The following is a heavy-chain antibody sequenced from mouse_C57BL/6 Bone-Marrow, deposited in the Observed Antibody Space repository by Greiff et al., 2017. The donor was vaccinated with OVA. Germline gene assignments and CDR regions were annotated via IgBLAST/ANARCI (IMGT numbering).Heavy chain of an antibody. CDR2: LYPSDSET. V-gene: IGHV1-61*01. D-gene: IGHD1-1*01. Sequence: QVQLQQPGAELVRPGSSVQLSCKASGYTFTRYWMDWVKQRPGQGLEWIGNLYPSDSETHYNQKFKDKATLTVDKSSSTAYMKLSSLTSEDSAVYYCAREEYSYGTLYAMDYWGQGTSVTVSS. CDR1: GYTFTRYW. J-gene: IGHJ4*01. CDR3: AREEYSYGTLYAMDY.